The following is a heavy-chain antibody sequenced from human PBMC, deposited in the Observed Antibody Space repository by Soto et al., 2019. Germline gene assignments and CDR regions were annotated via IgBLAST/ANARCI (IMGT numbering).Heavy chain of an antibody. D-gene: IGHD3-16*01. CDR2: IYYSGST. Sequence: SETLSLTCTVSGGSISSYYWGWIRQPPGKGLEWIGSIYYSGSTYYNPSLKSRVTISVDTSKNQFSLKLSSVTAADTAVYYCARLFGRTTVQWYFALWGRGTLVTVSS. J-gene: IGHJ2*01. CDR1: GGSISSYY. CDR3: ARLFGRTTVQWYFAL. V-gene: IGHV4-39*01.